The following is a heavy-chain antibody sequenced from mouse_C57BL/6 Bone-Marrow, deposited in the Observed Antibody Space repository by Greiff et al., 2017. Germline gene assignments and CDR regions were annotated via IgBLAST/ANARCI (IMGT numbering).Heavy chain of an antibody. CDR3: ARDYYGSSHRYFDV. J-gene: IGHJ1*03. Sequence: EVQLQQSGPELVKPGASVKIPCKASGYTFTDYNMDWVKQSHGKSLEWIGDINPNNGGTIYNQKFKGKATLTVDKSSSTAYMELRSLTSEDTAVYYCARDYYGSSHRYFDVWGTGTTVTVSS. V-gene: IGHV1-18*01. CDR2: INPNNGGT. CDR1: GYTFTDYN. D-gene: IGHD1-1*01.